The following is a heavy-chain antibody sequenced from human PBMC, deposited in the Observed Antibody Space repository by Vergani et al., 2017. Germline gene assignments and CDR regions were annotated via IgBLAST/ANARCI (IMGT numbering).Heavy chain of an antibody. CDR1: GGPISSGSYY. CDR2: IYTSGST. CDR3: ARYYDYVWGSYTWPV. V-gene: IGHV4-61*02. Sequence: QVQLQESGPGLVKPSQTLSLTCTVSGGPISSGSYYWSWIRQPAGKGLEWIGRIYTSGSTNYNPSLKSRVTMSVETSKNQFSLKLSSVTAADTAVYYCARYYDYVWGSYTWPVWGQGTLVTVSS. D-gene: IGHD3-16*01. J-gene: IGHJ4*02.